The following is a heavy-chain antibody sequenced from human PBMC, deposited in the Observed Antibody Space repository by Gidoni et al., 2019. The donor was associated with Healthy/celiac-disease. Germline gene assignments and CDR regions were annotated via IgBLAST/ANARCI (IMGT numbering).Heavy chain of an antibody. CDR1: VYTFTGYY. CDR2: INPNRGGT. CDR3: ARDAGSAAGTDYYYYMDV. D-gene: IGHD6-13*01. Sequence: QVQPVQSGAVVKKPGASVKVSCTASVYTFTGYYLHWVRQAHGQGLEWMGWINPNRGGTNYAQKFQGWGTMTRDTASRTAYMELSRLRSDDTAVYDCARDAGSAAGTDYYYYMDVWGKGTTVTVSS. V-gene: IGHV1-2*04. J-gene: IGHJ6*03.